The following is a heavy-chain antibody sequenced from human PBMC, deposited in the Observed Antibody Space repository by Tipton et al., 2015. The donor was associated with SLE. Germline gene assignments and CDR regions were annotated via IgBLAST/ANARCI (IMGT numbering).Heavy chain of an antibody. Sequence: QLVQSGAEVKKSGASVKVSCKASGYSFTSYYIHWVRQAPGQGLEWMGIIHPSGGSASYAQEIQGRVTMTRDTSTSTVYMELSSLRSEDTAVYYCARGDYYYMDVWGKGTTVTVS. J-gene: IGHJ6*03. V-gene: IGHV1-46*01. CDR2: IHPSGGSA. CDR3: ARGDYYYMDV. CDR1: GYSFTSYY.